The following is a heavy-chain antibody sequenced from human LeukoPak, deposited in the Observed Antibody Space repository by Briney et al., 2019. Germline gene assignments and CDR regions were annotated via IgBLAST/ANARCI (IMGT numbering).Heavy chain of an antibody. D-gene: IGHD7-27*01. Sequence: SETLSLTCTVSGGSISSYYWSWIRQPPGRGLEWIGYIYSSGNTNYNPSLKSRVTISLDTSKNQFSLKLSSMTAADTAVYYCAREDANWGDFDSWGQGTLVTVFS. CDR3: AREDANWGDFDS. CDR1: GGSISSYY. V-gene: IGHV4-59*01. CDR2: IYSSGNT. J-gene: IGHJ4*02.